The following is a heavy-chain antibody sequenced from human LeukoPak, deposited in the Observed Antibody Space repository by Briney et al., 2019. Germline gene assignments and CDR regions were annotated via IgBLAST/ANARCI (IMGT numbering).Heavy chain of an antibody. CDR2: TTTAGGNT. CDR3: AKARSSWAGYFDC. D-gene: IGHD2-15*01. CDR1: GFTFSSYA. J-gene: IGHJ4*02. V-gene: IGHV3-23*01. Sequence: AGGSLRLSCAASGFTFSSYAMSWVRQAPGKGLEWVSTTTTAGGNTYYADSVRGRFAISRDNSKNMLYLQMNSLRAEDTAVYYCAKARSSWAGYFDCWGQGALVTASS.